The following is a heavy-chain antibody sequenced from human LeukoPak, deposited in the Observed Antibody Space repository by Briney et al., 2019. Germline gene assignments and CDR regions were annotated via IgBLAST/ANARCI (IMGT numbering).Heavy chain of an antibody. CDR1: GYTFTTYY. CDR2: INPSGAGT. CDR3: ARQLCSGGSCSLWYFDL. D-gene: IGHD2-15*01. J-gene: IGHJ2*01. V-gene: IGHV1-46*01. Sequence: ASVKVSCKASGYTFTTYYMHWVRQAPGQGLEWMGIINPSGAGTTYAQKFQGRVTMTRDTSTSTVYMELSSLTSEDTAVYYCARQLCSGGSCSLWYFDLWGRGTLVTVSS.